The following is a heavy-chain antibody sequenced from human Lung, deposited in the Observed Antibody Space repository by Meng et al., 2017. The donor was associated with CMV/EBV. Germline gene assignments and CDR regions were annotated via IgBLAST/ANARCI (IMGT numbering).Heavy chain of an antibody. CDR3: ARLGQYSSDAVYFDD. J-gene: IGHJ4*02. CDR2: ISSSSSYI. D-gene: IGHD6-25*01. V-gene: IGHV3-21*01. Sequence: GGSLRLXXAASGFTFSSFTMNWVRQAPGKGLEWISSISSSSSYIYYPDSVRGRFTISRDNAQNSLYLQMSSLRAEDTAVYYCARLGQYSSDAVYFDDWGQGXLVTVSS. CDR1: GFTFSSFT.